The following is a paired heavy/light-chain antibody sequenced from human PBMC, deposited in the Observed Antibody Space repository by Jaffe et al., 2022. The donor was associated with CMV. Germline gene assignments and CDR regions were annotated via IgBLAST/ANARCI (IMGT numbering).Heavy chain of an antibody. CDR2: IYSGGST. CDR3: ARDQDDSSGYYYDAFDI. Sequence: EVQLVESGGGLIQPGGSLRLSCAASGFTVSSNYMSWVRQAPGKGLEWVSVIYSGGSTYYADSVKGRFTISRDNSKNTLYLQMNSLRAEDTAVYYCARDQDDSSGYYYDAFDIWGQGTMVTVSS. D-gene: IGHD3-22*01. V-gene: IGHV3-53*01. CDR1: GFTVSSNY. J-gene: IGHJ3*02.
Light chain of an antibody. V-gene: IGLV2-8*01. CDR3: SSYAGSNNFPYV. CDR2: EVS. Sequence: QSALTQPPSASGSPGQSVTISCTGTSSDVGGYNYVSWYQQHPGKAPKLMIYEVSKRPSGVPDRFSGSKSGNTASLTVSGLQAEDEADYYCSSYAGSNNFPYVFGTGTKVTVL. J-gene: IGLJ1*01. CDR1: SSDVGGYNY.